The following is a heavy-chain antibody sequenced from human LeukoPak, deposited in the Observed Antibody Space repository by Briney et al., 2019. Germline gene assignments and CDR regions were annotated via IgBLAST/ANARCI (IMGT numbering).Heavy chain of an antibody. J-gene: IGHJ4*02. CDR1: GGSFSGYY. CDR2: INHSGST. V-gene: IGHV4-34*01. CDR3: AREGGPYRPLDY. Sequence: SESLSLTCAVYGGSFSGYYWSWIRQPPGKGLEWIGEINHSGSTNYNPSLTSRVTISVDMSENHISLQLTSVTAADTAVYYCAREGGPYRPLDYSGQGTLVTVSS.